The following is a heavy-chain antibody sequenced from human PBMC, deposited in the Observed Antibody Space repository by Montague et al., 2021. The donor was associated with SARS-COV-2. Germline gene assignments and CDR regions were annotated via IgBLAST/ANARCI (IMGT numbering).Heavy chain of an antibody. CDR3: VHSYADYLFDX. J-gene: IGHJ4*02. CDR1: GFSLRTSGVG. V-gene: IGHV2-5*02. CDR2: IYWDDDK. D-gene: IGHD4-17*01. Sequence: PALVKPTQTLTLTCSFSGFSLRTSGVGAGWIRQPPGKALEWLAVIYWDDDKRYSPSLKSRLTITKDTSKNQVVLTMTNMDPVDTATYYCVHSYADYLFDXWGQGTLVSVSS.